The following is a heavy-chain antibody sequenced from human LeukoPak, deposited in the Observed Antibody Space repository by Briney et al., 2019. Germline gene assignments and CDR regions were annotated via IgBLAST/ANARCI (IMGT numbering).Heavy chain of an antibody. CDR1: RFTFSSYG. J-gene: IGHJ4*02. V-gene: IGHV3-30*02. D-gene: IGHD1-26*01. CDR2: IQYDGSNE. Sequence: QTGGSLRLSCAASRFTFSSYGMHWVRQAPGKGLEWVAYIQYDGSNEQYADSVKGRFSISRDSSKNILYLQMNSLRAEDTAVYYCATTTIRLGYWGQGTLVTVSS. CDR3: ATTTIRLGY.